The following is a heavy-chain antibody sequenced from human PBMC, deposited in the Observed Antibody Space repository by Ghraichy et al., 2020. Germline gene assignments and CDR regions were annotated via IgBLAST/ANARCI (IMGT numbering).Heavy chain of an antibody. CDR1: GFIFKTAL. CDR2: IKARGNGGTT. V-gene: IGHV3-15*01. Sequence: GSLRLSCAASGFIFKTALMTWVRQAPGKGLEWVGRIKARGNGGTTDYDPVVQGRFTISRDDSRNTMYLQMNNLRRDDSGLYYCATSTRSWDYFDFWGQGTLVAVSS. CDR3: ATSTRSWDYFDF. D-gene: IGHD2-2*01. J-gene: IGHJ4*02.